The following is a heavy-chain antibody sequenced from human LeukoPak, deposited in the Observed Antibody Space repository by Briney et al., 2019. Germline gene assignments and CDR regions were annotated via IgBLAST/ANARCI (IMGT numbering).Heavy chain of an antibody. CDR3: ARHLDCSSTSCYTEGAYNWFDP. CDR1: GYSFTSYW. Sequence: GESLKISCKASGYSFTSYWIGWVRQLPGKGLEWMGIIYPGDSDTRYSPSFQGQVTISADKSISTAYLQWSSLKASDTAIYYCARHLDCSSTSCYTEGAYNWFDPWGQGTLVTVSS. CDR2: IYPGDSDT. D-gene: IGHD2-2*02. J-gene: IGHJ5*02. V-gene: IGHV5-51*01.